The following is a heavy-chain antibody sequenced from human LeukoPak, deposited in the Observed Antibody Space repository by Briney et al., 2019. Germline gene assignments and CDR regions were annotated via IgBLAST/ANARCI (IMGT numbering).Heavy chain of an antibody. CDR2: IIPIFGTA. J-gene: IGHJ4*02. CDR3: ARETMVRGVIPLYYFDY. CDR1: GGTFSSYA. D-gene: IGHD3-10*01. V-gene: IGHV1-69*05. Sequence: SVKVSCKASGGTFSSYAISWVRQAPGQGLEWMGGIIPIFGTANYAQKFQGRVTITTDESTSTAYMELSSLRSEDTAVYYCARETMVRGVIPLYYFDYWGQGTLVTVSP.